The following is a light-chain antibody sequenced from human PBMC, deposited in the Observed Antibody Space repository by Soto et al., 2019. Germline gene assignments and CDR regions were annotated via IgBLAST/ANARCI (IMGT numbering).Light chain of an antibody. V-gene: IGKV3-20*01. J-gene: IGKJ3*01. CDR3: QHYGSSPLFT. Sequence: IVLTQSPGTLSLSPGERATLSCRASQSVSSSYLAWYQQKPGQAPRLLIYGASSRATGIPDRFSGSGSGTDFTLTISRLEPEDFAMYYCQHYGSSPLFTFGPGTKVDIK. CDR1: QSVSSSY. CDR2: GAS.